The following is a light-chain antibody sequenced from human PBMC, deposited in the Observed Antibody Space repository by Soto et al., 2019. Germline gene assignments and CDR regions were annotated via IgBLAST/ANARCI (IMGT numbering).Light chain of an antibody. CDR3: QQDHSSLRT. Sequence: EIVLTQSPGTLSLSPGEGATLSCRASQSVRSTYLAWYQQKPGQAPRLLIYGASSRATGIPDRFSGSGSGTDFTLTISRLEPKDFAMYYRQQDHSSLRTFGQGTKV. CDR1: QSVRSTY. V-gene: IGKV3-20*01. J-gene: IGKJ1*01. CDR2: GAS.